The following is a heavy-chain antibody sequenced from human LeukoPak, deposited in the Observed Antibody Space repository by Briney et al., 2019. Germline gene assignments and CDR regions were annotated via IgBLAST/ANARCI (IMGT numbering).Heavy chain of an antibody. CDR1: GGTFSSYA. CDR3: ARGVVTPLGYFDY. CDR2: IIPIFGTA. J-gene: IGHJ4*02. Sequence: SVKVSCKASGGTFSSYAISWVRQAPGQGLEWMGGIIPIFGTANYAQEFQGRVTITADESTSTAYMELSSLRSEDTAVYYCARGVVTPLGYFDYWGQGTLVTVSS. V-gene: IGHV1-69*13. D-gene: IGHD2-21*02.